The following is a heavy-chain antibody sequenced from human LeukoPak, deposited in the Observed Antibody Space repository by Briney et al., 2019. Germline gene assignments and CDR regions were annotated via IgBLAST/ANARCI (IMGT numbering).Heavy chain of an antibody. Sequence: SETLSLTCTVSGGSISSGDYYWSWIRQPPGKGLEWIGYIYYSGSTYYNPSPKSRVTISVDTSKNQFSLKLSSVTAADTAVYYCARLQPAGDYVYYFDYSGQGTLVTVSS. CDR2: IYYSGST. CDR3: ARLQPAGDYVYYFDY. CDR1: GGSISSGDYY. J-gene: IGHJ4*02. V-gene: IGHV4-30-4*01. D-gene: IGHD4-17*01.